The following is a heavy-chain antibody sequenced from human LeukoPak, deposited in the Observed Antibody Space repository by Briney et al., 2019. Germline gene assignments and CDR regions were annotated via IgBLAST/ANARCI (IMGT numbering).Heavy chain of an antibody. V-gene: IGHV1-69*13. CDR1: GGTFSSYA. D-gene: IGHD3-3*01. CDR3: AREPATIFGVVDLKYFDY. J-gene: IGHJ4*02. Sequence: SVKVSCKASGGTFSSYAISWVRQAPGQGLEWMGGVIPIFGTANYAQKFQGRVTITADESTSTAYMELSSLRSEDTAVYYCAREPATIFGVVDLKYFDYWGQGTLVAVSS. CDR2: VIPIFGTA.